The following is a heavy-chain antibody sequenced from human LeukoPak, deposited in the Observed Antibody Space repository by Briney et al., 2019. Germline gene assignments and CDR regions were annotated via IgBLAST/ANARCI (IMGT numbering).Heavy chain of an antibody. CDR1: GFTFNSYW. V-gene: IGHV3-74*01. J-gene: IGHJ3*02. D-gene: IGHD2-2*01. Sequence: GGSLRLSCVVSGFTFNSYWVSWVRQAPGKGLIWVSHINTDDSSTGYADSVKGRFTISRDNSKNTLYLQMNSLRAEDTAVYYCARDLWESLLVVPAAVDAFDIWGQGTMVTVSS. CDR3: ARDLWESLLVVPAAVDAFDI. CDR2: INTDDSST.